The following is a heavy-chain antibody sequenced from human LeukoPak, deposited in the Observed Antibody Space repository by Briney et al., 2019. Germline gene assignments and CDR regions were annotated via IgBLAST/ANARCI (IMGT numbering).Heavy chain of an antibody. J-gene: IGHJ5*02. D-gene: IGHD1-26*01. Sequence: PGESLKISFKSSGYSLTNYWIEWVRQISGKGLEWMGIIYPGDSDTRYSPSFQGQVTISADKSISTAYLQWSSLKASETAMCYCARHKVGAASWFDPWGQGTLVTVSS. V-gene: IGHV5-51*01. CDR2: IYPGDSDT. CDR3: ARHKVGAASWFDP. CDR1: GYSLTNYW.